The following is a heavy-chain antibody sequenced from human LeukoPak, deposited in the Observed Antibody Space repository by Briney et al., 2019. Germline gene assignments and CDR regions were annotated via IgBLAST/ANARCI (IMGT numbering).Heavy chain of an antibody. V-gene: IGHV3-11*01. CDR2: ISSSGTTV. D-gene: IGHD2-21*02. CDR1: GFTFSDYN. CDR3: ARDAAYCGGDCSGPLDY. J-gene: IGHJ4*02. Sequence: GGSLRLSCEASGFTFSDYNMNWIRQAPGKGLEWVAYISSSGTTVRYADSVKGRFTISRDNAKTSLYLQMNSLTAEDTAVYYCARDAAYCGGDCSGPLDYWGLGTLVNVSS.